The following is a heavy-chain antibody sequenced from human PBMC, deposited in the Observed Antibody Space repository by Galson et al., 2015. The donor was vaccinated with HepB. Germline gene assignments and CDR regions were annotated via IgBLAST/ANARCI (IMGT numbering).Heavy chain of an antibody. J-gene: IGHJ4*02. CDR3: ASEKSGDFDY. CDR1: GFTFNNAW. D-gene: IGHD2-8*02. Sequence: LRLSCAASGFTFNNAWMSWVRQAPGKGLEWVALIPSNGNKKAYADSVRGRFTISRDNSKNALFLQMNSLTDEDTAVYYCASEKSGDFDYWGQGTLVTVSS. V-gene: IGHV3-30-3*01. CDR2: IPSNGNKK.